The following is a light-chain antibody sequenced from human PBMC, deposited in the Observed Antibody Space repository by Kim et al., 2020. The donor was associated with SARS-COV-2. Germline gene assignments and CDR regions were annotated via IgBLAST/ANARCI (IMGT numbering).Light chain of an antibody. CDR3: QSRDSGGNVL. Sequence: SSELTQDPAVSVALGQTVRITCQGDSLRSYDATWYQQRPRQAPVLVIYGRNNRPSGIPDRFSGSSSGNTASLTISGAQAEDEADFYCQSRDSGGNVLFGGGTQLTVL. V-gene: IGLV3-19*01. CDR1: SLRSYD. J-gene: IGLJ2*01. CDR2: GRN.